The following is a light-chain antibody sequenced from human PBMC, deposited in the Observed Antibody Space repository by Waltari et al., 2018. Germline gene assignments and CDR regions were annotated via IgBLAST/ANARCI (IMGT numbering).Light chain of an antibody. Sequence: LSCRASQSVSRFLAWYQQKPGQAPRLLIYDASTRVTGIPDRFSGSGSGTDFSLTISRLEPEDFAVYYCQKYGTLPATFGQGTKVEVK. CDR2: DAS. CDR3: QKYGTLPAT. V-gene: IGKV3-20*01. CDR1: QSVSRF. J-gene: IGKJ1*01.